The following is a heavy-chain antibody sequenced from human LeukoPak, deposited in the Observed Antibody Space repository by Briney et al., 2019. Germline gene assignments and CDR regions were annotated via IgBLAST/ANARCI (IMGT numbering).Heavy chain of an antibody. Sequence: SETLSLTCAVSGDSVSSSNWWSWVRQPPGKGLEWIGEIYHSGITDYNPSLKSRVTMSVDTSKNQFSLKLSSVTAADTAVYYCARARVQLERRDAFDIWGQGTMVTVSS. J-gene: IGHJ3*02. D-gene: IGHD1-1*01. V-gene: IGHV4-4*02. CDR3: ARARVQLERRDAFDI. CDR1: GDSVSSSNW. CDR2: IYHSGIT.